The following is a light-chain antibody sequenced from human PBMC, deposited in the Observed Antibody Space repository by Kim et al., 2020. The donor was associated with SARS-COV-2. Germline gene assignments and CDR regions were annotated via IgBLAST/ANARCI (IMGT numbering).Light chain of an antibody. CDR3: QQYNTYPGT. V-gene: IGKV1-5*03. J-gene: IGKJ1*01. CDR1: ESISGW. CDR2: KAS. Sequence: ASVGDGVTIACRASESISGWLAWNQQKPGKAPKRLINKASSLQSGVPSRFSVSGSGTEFTLTISSLQSDDFATYYCQQYNTYPGTFGQGTKVDIK.